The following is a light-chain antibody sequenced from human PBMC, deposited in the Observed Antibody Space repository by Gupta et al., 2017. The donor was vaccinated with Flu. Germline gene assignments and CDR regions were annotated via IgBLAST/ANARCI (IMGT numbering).Light chain of an antibody. CDR3: QSYDSSLSGWV. V-gene: IGLV1-40*01. J-gene: IGLJ3*02. CDR1: SSNIGAGYD. CDR2: GNN. Sequence: VTISCTGSSSNIGAGYDVHWYHQLPGTAPQLLIFGNNNRPSGVPDRFSGSKSGTSASLAITGLQTEDEADYYCQSYDSSLSGWVFGGGTKLTVL.